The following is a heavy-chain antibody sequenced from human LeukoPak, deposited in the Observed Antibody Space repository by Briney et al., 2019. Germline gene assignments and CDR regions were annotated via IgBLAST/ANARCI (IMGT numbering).Heavy chain of an antibody. CDR1: GFTFSSYS. CDR3: AREGVGFDP. D-gene: IGHD3-10*01. CDR2: ISSSSSTI. J-gene: IGHJ5*02. V-gene: IGHV3-48*01. Sequence: GGSLRLSRAASGFTFSSYSMNWVRQAPGKGLEWVSYISSSSSTIYYADSVKGRFTISRDNAKDSLYLQMSSLRAEDTAVYYCAREGVGFDPWGQGTLVTVSS.